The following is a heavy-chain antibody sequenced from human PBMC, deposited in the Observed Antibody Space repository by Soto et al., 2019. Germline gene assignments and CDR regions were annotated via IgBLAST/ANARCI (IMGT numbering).Heavy chain of an antibody. Sequence: EVQLLKSGGGLVQPGGSLRLSCAVSGITFTFHAMTWVRQAPGKGLQWVSSLSESGDATFYSDSVSGRFTVSRDNSKNMLHLQINSLTVEDTALYYCVPGRSGAVGEDSWGQVTLVTVSS. CDR1: GITFTFHA. CDR2: LSESGDAT. V-gene: IGHV3-23*01. CDR3: VPGRSGAVGEDS. D-gene: IGHD1-26*01. J-gene: IGHJ4*02.